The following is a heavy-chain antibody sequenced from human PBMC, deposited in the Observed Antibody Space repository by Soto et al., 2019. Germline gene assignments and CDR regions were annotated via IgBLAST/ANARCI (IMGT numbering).Heavy chain of an antibody. J-gene: IGHJ5*02. CDR3: ARGTSRGPRWLFTYWFDP. V-gene: IGHV4-30-2*01. CDR1: GGSISSSGYS. D-gene: IGHD3-22*01. CDR2: VYHSGST. Sequence: PSETLSLTCAVSGGSISSSGYSWSWIRQPPGKGLEWVGYVYHSGSTYYNPSLKSRVTISVDRSKNQFSLKLSSVTAADTAVYYCARGTSRGPRWLFTYWFDPWGQGTLVTVSS.